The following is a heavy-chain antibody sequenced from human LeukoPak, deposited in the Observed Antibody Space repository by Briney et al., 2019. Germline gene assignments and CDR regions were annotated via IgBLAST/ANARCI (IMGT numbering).Heavy chain of an antibody. CDR2: ISAYNGNT. D-gene: IGHD3-22*01. CDR1: GYTFTSYV. J-gene: IGHJ6*03. CDR3: AIGLYDYEPYYDMDV. Sequence: EASVKVSCKASGYTFTSYVISCVRQAPGQGLEWMGWISAYNGNTNYAQKLQGRVTMTTDTSTSTAYMELRSLRSDETAVYYCAIGLYDYEPYYDMDVWGKGTTVTVSS. V-gene: IGHV1-18*01.